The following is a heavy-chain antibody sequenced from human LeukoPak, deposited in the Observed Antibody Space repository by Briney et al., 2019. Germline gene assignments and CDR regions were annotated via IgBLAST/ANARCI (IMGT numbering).Heavy chain of an antibody. CDR2: IYYSGST. J-gene: IGHJ3*02. Sequence: KPSETLSLTCSVSGGSIRSSSYYWGWIRQPPRKGLEWIVSIYYSGSTYYNPSLKSRVTISIDTSKNQFSLKLSSVTAADTAVYYCARDLYSSRTNDAFVIWGQGTVVTVSS. D-gene: IGHD6-13*01. V-gene: IGHV4-39*07. CDR1: GGSIRSSSYY. CDR3: ARDLYSSRTNDAFVI.